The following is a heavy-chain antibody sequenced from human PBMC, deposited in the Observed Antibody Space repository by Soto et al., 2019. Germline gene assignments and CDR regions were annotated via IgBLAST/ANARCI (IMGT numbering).Heavy chain of an antibody. CDR3: AIWEQPLFDY. V-gene: IGHV3-30-3*01. CDR1: GFNVSAYT. Sequence: QVKLVESGGGVVQPGRSLRLSCAASGFNVSAYTMHWVRQAPGKGLDWVAVISSDGNHKYYTDSVKVRFTISRDTSTNTLYLQMNSLRAEDTAVYYCAIWEQPLFDYWGQRTMVTVSS. J-gene: IGHJ4*02. D-gene: IGHD1-26*01. CDR2: ISSDGNHK.